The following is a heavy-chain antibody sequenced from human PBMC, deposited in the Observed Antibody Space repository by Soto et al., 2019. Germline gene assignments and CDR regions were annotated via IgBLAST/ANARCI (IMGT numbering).Heavy chain of an antibody. CDR3: AIDYVTTDWFDP. CDR1: GFTFSSYG. Sequence: GGSLRLSSAASGFTFSSYGMHWVRQAPGKGLEWVAVIWYDGSNKYYADSVKGRFTISRDTSKNTLYLQMISVRAEDTALYYCAIDYVTTDWFDPWGQGTLVTVSS. J-gene: IGHJ5*02. V-gene: IGHV3-33*01. CDR2: IWYDGSNK. D-gene: IGHD3-10*02.